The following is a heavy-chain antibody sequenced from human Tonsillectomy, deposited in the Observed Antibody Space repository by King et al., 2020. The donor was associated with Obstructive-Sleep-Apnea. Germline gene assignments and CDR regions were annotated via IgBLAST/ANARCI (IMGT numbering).Heavy chain of an antibody. CDR1: GFTFSSYW. CDR2: RKQDGSEK. D-gene: IGHD6-19*01. J-gene: IGHJ4*02. Sequence: VQLVESGGGLFQPGGSLRLSCAAAGFTFSSYWMCLVRQVPGNGLEWVANRKQDGSEKSFVDSVNGRFTISRDNAKNSLYLQMNSLRAEDTAVYYCARDRGSSGWYNYWGQGTLVTVSS. CDR3: ARDRGSSGWYNY. V-gene: IGHV3-7*01.